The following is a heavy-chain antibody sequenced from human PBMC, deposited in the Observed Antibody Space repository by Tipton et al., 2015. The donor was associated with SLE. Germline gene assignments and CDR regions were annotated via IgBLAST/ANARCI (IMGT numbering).Heavy chain of an antibody. CDR1: DESFSGYY. V-gene: IGHV4-34*01. CDR3: AQDISSWFDAFDI. J-gene: IGHJ3*02. D-gene: IGHD6-13*01. Sequence: TLSLTCGFYDESFSGYYWNWIRQSPGKGLEWIGQINRDGSSNYNPSLKSRVTISVDTSKNQFSLKLSSVTAADTAVYYCAQDISSWFDAFDIWGQGTMVTVSS. CDR2: INRDGSS.